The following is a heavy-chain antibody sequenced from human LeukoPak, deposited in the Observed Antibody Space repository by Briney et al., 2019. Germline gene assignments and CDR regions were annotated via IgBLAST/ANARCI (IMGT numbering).Heavy chain of an antibody. CDR3: VKNAIYTSGWYGGYFDY. Sequence: RGSLRLSCSASGFTFSGYAMYWVRQAPGKGLEYVSTISSNGGSTYYADSVKGRFTISRDNSKNTLFLQMSSLRAEDTAVYYCVKNAIYTSGWYGGYFDYWGQGTLVTVSS. D-gene: IGHD6-19*01. CDR1: GFTFSGYA. J-gene: IGHJ4*02. CDR2: ISSNGGST. V-gene: IGHV3-64D*09.